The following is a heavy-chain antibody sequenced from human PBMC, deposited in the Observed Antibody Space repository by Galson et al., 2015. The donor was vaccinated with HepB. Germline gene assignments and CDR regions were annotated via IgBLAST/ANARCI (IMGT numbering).Heavy chain of an antibody. V-gene: IGHV3-21*01. CDR1: GFTFSSYS. Sequence: SLRLSCAASGFTFSSYSMNWVRQAPGKGLEWVSSISSSSSYIYYADSVKGRFTISRDNAKNSLYLQMNSLRAEDTAVYYCARDAEIVDTAMVTDYYYGIDVWGQGTTVTVSS. CDR2: ISSSSSYI. CDR3: ARDAEIVDTAMVTDYYYGIDV. D-gene: IGHD5-18*01. J-gene: IGHJ6*02.